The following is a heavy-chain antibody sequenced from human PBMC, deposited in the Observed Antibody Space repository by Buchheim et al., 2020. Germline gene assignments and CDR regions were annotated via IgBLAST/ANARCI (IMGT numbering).Heavy chain of an antibody. CDR3: ARTYCSSTSCQDV. Sequence: QVQLVESGGGLVKPGGSLRLSCAASGFTFSNYYVSWIRQAPGKGLEWVSYISGTGTNIKYADSVKGRFTISRDNAQNSLYLQMNSLRAEDTAVYYCARTYCSSTSCQDVWGQGTT. CDR1: GFTFSNYY. D-gene: IGHD2-2*01. CDR2: ISGTGTNI. J-gene: IGHJ6*02. V-gene: IGHV3-11*01.